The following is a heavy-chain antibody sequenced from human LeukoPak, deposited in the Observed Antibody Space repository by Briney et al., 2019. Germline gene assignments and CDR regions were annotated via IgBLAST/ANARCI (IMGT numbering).Heavy chain of an antibody. Sequence: SETLSLTCTISGDSMSGYSWSWLRQPAGKEVEWIGRIYTSYFTEYNLSLDGRVTMSIDTSKNQFSLMLDSVTAADTAIYYCARVHIVTGTYFDSWGQGALVTVSS. CDR3: ARVHIVTGTYFDS. CDR1: GDSMSGYS. J-gene: IGHJ4*02. CDR2: IYTSYFT. V-gene: IGHV4-4*07. D-gene: IGHD3-10*01.